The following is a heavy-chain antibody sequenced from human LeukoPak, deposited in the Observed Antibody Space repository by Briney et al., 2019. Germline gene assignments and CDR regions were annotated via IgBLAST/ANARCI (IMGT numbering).Heavy chain of an antibody. V-gene: IGHV3-21*01. CDR3: ARDREYCSSTSCLGDYYYYMDV. CDR1: GFTFSSYS. Sequence: GGSLRLSCAASGFTFSSYSMNWVRQAPGKGLEWVSSISSSSSYIYYADSVKGRFTISRDNAKNSLYLQMNSLGAEDTAVYYCARDREYCSSTSCLGDYYYYMDVWGKGTTVTVSS. CDR2: ISSSSSYI. J-gene: IGHJ6*03. D-gene: IGHD2-2*01.